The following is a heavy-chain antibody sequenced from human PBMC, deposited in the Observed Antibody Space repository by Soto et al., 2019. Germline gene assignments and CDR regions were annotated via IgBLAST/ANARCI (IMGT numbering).Heavy chain of an antibody. J-gene: IGHJ4*02. Sequence: QVHLVQSGAEVKKPGSSVKVSCKTSGGTFSSYSIIWVRQDPAQGLEWMGGIIPTFGTANYAQKLKGRVTISADNSTRTEYMEMRSLRSEDTAVYYCARSITTVTRIFDYWGQGTLVTVSS. CDR1: GGTFSSYS. D-gene: IGHD4-17*01. CDR3: ARSITTVTRIFDY. CDR2: IIPTFGTA. V-gene: IGHV1-69*06.